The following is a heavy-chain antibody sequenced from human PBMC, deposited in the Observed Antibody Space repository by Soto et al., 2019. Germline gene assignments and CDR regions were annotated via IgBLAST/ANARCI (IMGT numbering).Heavy chain of an antibody. Sequence: ESGGGLVQPGGSLRLSCVASGFTFSSYSMNWVRQAPGKGLEWVSYISTNSRTIHYADSVKGRFTISRDNAKNSLYLQMNSLRDEDTAVYYCARDFAWAFDYWGQGALVTVSS. V-gene: IGHV3-48*02. CDR2: ISTNSRTI. CDR3: ARDFAWAFDY. J-gene: IGHJ4*02. CDR1: GFTFSSYS. D-gene: IGHD1-26*01.